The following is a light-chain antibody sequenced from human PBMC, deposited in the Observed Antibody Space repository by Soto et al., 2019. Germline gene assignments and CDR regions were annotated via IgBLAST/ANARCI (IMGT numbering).Light chain of an antibody. CDR2: SDN. Sequence: QSVLTQPPSASGTPGQRVTISCSGGWSNIGSNTVNWYQHLPGTAPKLLIYSDNQRPSGVPDRFSGAKSGTSASLAITGLQSEDEADYYCAAWDGSLNHILFGGGTKLTVL. V-gene: IGLV1-44*01. CDR3: AAWDGSLNHIL. CDR1: WSNIGSNT. J-gene: IGLJ2*01.